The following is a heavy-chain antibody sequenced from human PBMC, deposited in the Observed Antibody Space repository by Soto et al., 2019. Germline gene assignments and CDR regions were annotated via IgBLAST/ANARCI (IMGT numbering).Heavy chain of an antibody. CDR2: IIPIFGTA. CDR3: ARGGIAAAGTGFDY. V-gene: IGHV1-69*13. CDR1: GGTFSSYA. Sequence: GASVKVSCKASGGTFSSYAISRVRQAPGQGLEWMGGIIPIFGTANYAQKFQGRVTITADESTSTAYMELSSLRSEDTAVYYCARGGIAAAGTGFDYWGQGTLVTVSS. J-gene: IGHJ4*02. D-gene: IGHD6-13*01.